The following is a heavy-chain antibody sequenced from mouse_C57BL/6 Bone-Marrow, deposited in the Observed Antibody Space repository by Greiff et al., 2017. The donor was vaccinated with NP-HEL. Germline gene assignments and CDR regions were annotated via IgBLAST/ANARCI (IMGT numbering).Heavy chain of an antibody. D-gene: IGHD2-3*01. CDR1: GFTFSSYA. CDR3: AREAIYDGYSAMDY. V-gene: IGHV5-4*01. Sequence: EVQLVESGGGLVKPGGSLKLSCAASGFTFSSYAMSWVRQTPEKRLEWVATISDGGSYTNYPDNVKGRFTISRDNAKNNLYLQMRHLKSEDTAMYYCAREAIYDGYSAMDYWGQGTSVTVSS. CDR2: ISDGGSYT. J-gene: IGHJ4*01.